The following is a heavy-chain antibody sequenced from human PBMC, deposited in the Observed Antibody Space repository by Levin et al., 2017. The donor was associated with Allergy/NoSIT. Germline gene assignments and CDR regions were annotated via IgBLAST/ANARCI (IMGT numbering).Heavy chain of an antibody. CDR2: IYTDGTT. Sequence: GGSLRLSCVASGFSLSNNFMSWVRQAPGKGLEWVAVIYTDGTTYYAGSVKGRFTISRDTSKNTLYLQMNSLRAEDTALYYCARNHYAYQGGLYDYWGQGTLVTVSS. CDR1: GFSLSNNF. D-gene: IGHD1-14*01. V-gene: IGHV3-53*01. CDR3: ARNHYAYQGGLYDY. J-gene: IGHJ4*02.